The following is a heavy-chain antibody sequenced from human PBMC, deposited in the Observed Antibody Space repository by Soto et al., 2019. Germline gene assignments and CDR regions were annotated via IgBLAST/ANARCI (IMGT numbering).Heavy chain of an antibody. J-gene: IGHJ6*02. Sequence: GGSLRLSCTASGFTFGDYAMSWFRQAPGKGLEWVGFIRSKAYGGTTEYAASVKGRFTISRDDSKSIAYLQMNSLKTEDTAVYYCRPGAYYYGMDVWGQGTTVTVSS. CDR3: RPGAYYYGMDV. D-gene: IGHD4-17*01. V-gene: IGHV3-49*03. CDR1: GFTFGDYA. CDR2: IRSKAYGGTT.